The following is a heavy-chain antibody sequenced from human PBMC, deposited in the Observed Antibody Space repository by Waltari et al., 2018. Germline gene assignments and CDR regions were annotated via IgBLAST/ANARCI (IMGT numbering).Heavy chain of an antibody. D-gene: IGHD4-17*01. J-gene: IGHJ5*02. CDR2: ISAYNGNT. CDR3: ARAMRPSYGDYVSGP. V-gene: IGHV1-18*01. Sequence: QVQLVQSGAEVKEPGASVKVSCKASGYTFTHYGISWVRQAPGQGLEWMGWISAYNGNTSYIQKLQGRVTMTTDTSTSTAYMELRSLRSDDTAVYYCARAMRPSYGDYVSGPWGQGTLVTVSS. CDR1: GYTFTHYG.